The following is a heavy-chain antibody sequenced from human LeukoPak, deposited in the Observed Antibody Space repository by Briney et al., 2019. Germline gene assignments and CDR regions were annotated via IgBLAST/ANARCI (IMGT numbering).Heavy chain of an antibody. D-gene: IGHD3-10*02. J-gene: IGHJ6*04. CDR2: LYPDGTT. Sequence: GGSLRLSCVASGFIVNSNYMSWVRQAPRKGPEWVSVLYPDGTTYYADSVKGRFTISRDNAKNSLYLQMNSLRAEDTAVYYCAELGITMIGGVWGKGTTVTISS. CDR1: GFIVNSNY. CDR3: AELGITMIGGV. V-gene: IGHV3-53*01.